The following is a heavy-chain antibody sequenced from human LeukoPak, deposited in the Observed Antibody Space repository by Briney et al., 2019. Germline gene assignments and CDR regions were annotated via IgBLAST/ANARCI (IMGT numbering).Heavy chain of an antibody. CDR3: ARELGYSSSYGAFDI. CDR2: IYYSEST. CDR1: GGSISSYY. D-gene: IGHD6-13*01. V-gene: IGHV4-59*01. J-gene: IGHJ3*02. Sequence: SETLSLTCTVSGGSISSYYWSWIRQPPGKGLEGIGYIYYSESTNYNPSLKSRVTISVDTSKDQFSLKLSSVTAADTAVYYCARELGYSSSYGAFDIWGQGTMVTVSS.